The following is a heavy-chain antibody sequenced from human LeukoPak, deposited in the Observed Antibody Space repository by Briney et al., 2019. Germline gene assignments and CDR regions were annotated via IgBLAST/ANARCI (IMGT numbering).Heavy chain of an antibody. J-gene: IGHJ4*02. D-gene: IGHD5-12*01. CDR3: ATLGAYDRFGS. CDR2: IKQDGSEK. Sequence: PGGSLRLSCAASGFTFSNYWMSWVRQAPGKGLEWVANIKQDGSEKLYVDSLKGRFTISRDNAKNSLYLQMNSLRAEDTAVYYCATLGAYDRFGSWGQGTLVTVSS. V-gene: IGHV3-7*05. CDR1: GFTFSNYW.